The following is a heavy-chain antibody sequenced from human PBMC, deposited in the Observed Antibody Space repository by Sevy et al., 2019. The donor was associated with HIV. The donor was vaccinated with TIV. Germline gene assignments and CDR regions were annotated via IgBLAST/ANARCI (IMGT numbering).Heavy chain of an antibody. V-gene: IGHV3-21*01. D-gene: IGHD3-3*01. CDR3: ARDRSESYYGFWSGYSPDYYYYGMDV. CDR1: GFTFSSYS. CDR2: ISSSSSYI. Sequence: GGSLRLSCAASGFTFSSYSMNWVRQAPGKGLEWVSSISSSSSYIYYADSVKGRFTISRDNAKNALYLQMNSLRAEDTALYYCARDRSESYYGFWSGYSPDYYYYGMDVWGQGTTVTVSS. J-gene: IGHJ6*02.